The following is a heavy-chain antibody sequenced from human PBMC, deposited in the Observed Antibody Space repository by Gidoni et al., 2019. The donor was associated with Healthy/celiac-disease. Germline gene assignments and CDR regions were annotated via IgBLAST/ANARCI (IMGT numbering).Heavy chain of an antibody. CDR3: AKDSSGYYYDSSGPR. CDR2: ISGDGGST. D-gene: IGHD3-22*01. J-gene: IGHJ4*02. V-gene: IGHV3-43*02. Sequence: QLVESGGGVVQPGGSLRLSCAASGFTFVDYAMHWVRQAPGKGLEWVSLISGDGGSTYYADSVKGRFTISRDNSKNSLYLQMNSLRTEDTALYYCAKDSSGYYYDSSGPRWGQGTLVTVSS. CDR1: GFTFVDYA.